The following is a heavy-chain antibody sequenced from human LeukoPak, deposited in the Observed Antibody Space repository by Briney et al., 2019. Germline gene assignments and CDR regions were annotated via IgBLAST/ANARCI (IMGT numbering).Heavy chain of an antibody. D-gene: IGHD3-22*01. CDR3: ARGSGYYSEFDY. Sequence: GSLRLSCAASGFTFSSYSMNWVRQAPGKGLEWIGSIYYSGSTYYNPSLKSRVTISVDTSKNQFSLKLSSVTAADTAVYYCARGSGYYSEFDYWGQGTLVTVSS. CDR2: IYYSGST. V-gene: IGHV4-39*07. J-gene: IGHJ4*02. CDR1: GFTFSSYS.